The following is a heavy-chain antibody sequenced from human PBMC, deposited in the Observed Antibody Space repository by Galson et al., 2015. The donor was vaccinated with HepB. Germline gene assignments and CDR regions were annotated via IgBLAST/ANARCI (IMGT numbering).Heavy chain of an antibody. D-gene: IGHD3-10*01. CDR1: GYTLTELS. V-gene: IGHV1-24*01. J-gene: IGHJ4*02. Sequence: SVKVSCKVSGYTLTELSMHWVRQAPGKGLEWMGGFDPEDGETIYAQKFQGRVTMTEDTSTDTAYMELSSLRSEDTAVYYCATARLPHYGSGSGYYFDYWGQGTLVTVSS. CDR2: FDPEDGET. CDR3: ATARLPHYGSGSGYYFDY.